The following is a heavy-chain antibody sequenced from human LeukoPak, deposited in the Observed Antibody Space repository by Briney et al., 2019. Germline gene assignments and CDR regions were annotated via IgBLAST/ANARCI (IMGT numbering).Heavy chain of an antibody. J-gene: IGHJ5*02. Sequence: ASVKVSCKASGYTFTSYGISWVRQAPGQGLEWMGWISAYNGNTNYARKFQGRVTMTTDTSTSTAYMGLRSLRSEDTAVYYCARGTVGRYYDILTGPFDPWGQGTLVTVSS. D-gene: IGHD3-9*01. CDR3: ARGTVGRYYDILTGPFDP. CDR1: GYTFTSYG. V-gene: IGHV1-18*01. CDR2: ISAYNGNT.